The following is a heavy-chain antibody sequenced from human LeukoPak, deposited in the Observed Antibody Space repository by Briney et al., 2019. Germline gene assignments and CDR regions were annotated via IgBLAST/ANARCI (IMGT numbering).Heavy chain of an antibody. J-gene: IGHJ4*02. Sequence: GESLKISCKGSGYRFTSYWIGWVRQMPGKGLEWMAIIYPDDSNSRYSPSFQGQVTISADKPISTAYLQWSSLKASDSAMYYCARQSNSYGYYNWGQGTLVTVSS. CDR1: GYRFTSYW. V-gene: IGHV5-51*01. D-gene: IGHD5-18*01. CDR3: ARQSNSYGYYN. CDR2: IYPDDSNS.